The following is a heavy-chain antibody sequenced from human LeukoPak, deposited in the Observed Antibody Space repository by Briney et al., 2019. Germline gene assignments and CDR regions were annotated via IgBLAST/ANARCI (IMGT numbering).Heavy chain of an antibody. Sequence: ASVKVSCKASGYTFTSYYMHWVRQAPGQGLEWMGIINPSGGSTSYAQKFQGRVTMTRDTSTSTVYMELSSLRSEDTAVYYCARDAPLSGETFGPDYWGQGTLVTVSS. CDR3: ARDAPLSGETFGPDY. D-gene: IGHD3-16*02. J-gene: IGHJ4*02. CDR2: INPSGGST. CDR1: GYTFTSYY. V-gene: IGHV1-46*01.